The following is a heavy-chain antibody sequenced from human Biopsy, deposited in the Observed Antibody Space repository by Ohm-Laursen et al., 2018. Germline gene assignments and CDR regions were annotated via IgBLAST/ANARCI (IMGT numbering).Heavy chain of an antibody. J-gene: IGHJ2*01. D-gene: IGHD3-9*01. V-gene: IGHV4-31*03. CDR1: GAPVKTSGYF. Sequence: TLSLTCNVSGAPVKTSGYFWAWIRQRPGKGLEWIGYISYNERTHYNPSLTSRLAISFDTSNNRISLQLRSVSVADTAVYYCVREPKTGTAEAWYFDLWGRGSPVTVPS. CDR3: VREPKTGTAEAWYFDL. CDR2: ISYNERT.